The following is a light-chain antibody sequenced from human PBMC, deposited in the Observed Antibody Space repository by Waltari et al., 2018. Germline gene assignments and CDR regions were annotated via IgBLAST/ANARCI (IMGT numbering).Light chain of an antibody. Sequence: QSALTQPPSVSGSPGQSVTISCTGTSSDVGSYNFVSWYQQHPDKAPKLFIYDVNKRPSGVPDRFSGSKSGNTASLTISGLQGEDEADYYCCSYAGSYTYVFGTGTKVTAL. V-gene: IGLV2-11*01. J-gene: IGLJ1*01. CDR2: DVN. CDR3: CSYAGSYTYV. CDR1: SSDVGSYNF.